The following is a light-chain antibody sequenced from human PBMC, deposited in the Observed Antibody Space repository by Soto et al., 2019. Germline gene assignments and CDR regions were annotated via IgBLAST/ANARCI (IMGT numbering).Light chain of an antibody. Sequence: EIVLTQSPATLSLSPGERATLSCRASQSVRNYLAWYQQKPGQAPRLLIYDASNRATGIPARFSGSGSGTDCTLTISSLEPEDFAVYYCHQRINWPPLTFGQGTRLEIK. V-gene: IGKV3-11*01. CDR1: QSVRNY. CDR2: DAS. J-gene: IGKJ5*01. CDR3: HQRINWPPLT.